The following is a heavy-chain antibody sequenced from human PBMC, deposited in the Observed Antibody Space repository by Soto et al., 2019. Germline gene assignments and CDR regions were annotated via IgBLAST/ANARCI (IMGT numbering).Heavy chain of an antibody. J-gene: IGHJ4*02. CDR3: ARRRASDYGGNHHPYYFDR. D-gene: IGHD4-17*01. CDR1: GASIITNNYF. Sequence: QLQLQESGPGLVKPSETLSLTCTVSGASIITNNYFWVWIRQSPRRGLELIGSISYSGRTYDNPSLQSRVTISIDASKIQFSLKLTSVTTADTSIYYCARRRASDYGGNHHPYYFDRWGQGTLVTVSS. CDR2: ISYSGRT. V-gene: IGHV4-39*01.